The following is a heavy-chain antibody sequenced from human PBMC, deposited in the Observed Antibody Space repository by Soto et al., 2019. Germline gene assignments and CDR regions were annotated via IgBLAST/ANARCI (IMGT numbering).Heavy chain of an antibody. Sequence: QVQLVQSGAEVKKPGASVKVSCKASGYTFTSYGISWVRQAPGQGLEWMGWISAYNGNTNYEQKLKGRVTETPDTSTSKAYMGLRSLRSDDTAVYYCARAGDPRGGYFDYWGQGTLVTVSS. D-gene: IGHD4-17*01. J-gene: IGHJ4*02. CDR3: ARAGDPRGGYFDY. V-gene: IGHV1-18*01. CDR1: GYTFTSYG. CDR2: ISAYNGNT.